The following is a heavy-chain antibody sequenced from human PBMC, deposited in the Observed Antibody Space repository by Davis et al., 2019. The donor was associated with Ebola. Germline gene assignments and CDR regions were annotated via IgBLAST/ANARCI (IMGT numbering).Heavy chain of an antibody. Sequence: PGGSLRLSCAASGFTFSNYDMSWVRHVPGKGLEWVSTISASEGHTHYSDSVRGLFTISRDNSKNTLYLQMNSLRAEDTATYYCARYCHYTDCSYFDCWGQGTMVAVSS. CDR1: GFTFSNYD. V-gene: IGHV3-23*01. J-gene: IGHJ4*02. CDR3: ARYCHYTDCSYFDC. D-gene: IGHD2-15*01. CDR2: ISASEGHT.